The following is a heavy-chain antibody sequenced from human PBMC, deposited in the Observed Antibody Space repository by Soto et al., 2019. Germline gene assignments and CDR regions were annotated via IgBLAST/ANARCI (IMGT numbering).Heavy chain of an antibody. CDR2: IWYDGSNK. J-gene: IGHJ5*02. V-gene: IGHV3-33*01. D-gene: IGHD6-19*01. CDR1: GFTFSSYG. Sequence: QVQLVESGGGVVQPGRSLRLSCAASGFTFSSYGMHWVRQAPGKGLEWVAVIWYDGSNKYYADSVKGRFTISRDNSKNTLYLQMNSLRAEDTAVYYCATGHRGPSGWYPNLFDPWGQGTLVTVSS. CDR3: ATGHRGPSGWYPNLFDP.